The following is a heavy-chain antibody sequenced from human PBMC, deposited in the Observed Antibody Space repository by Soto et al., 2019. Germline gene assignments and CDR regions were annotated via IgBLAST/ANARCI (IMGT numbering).Heavy chain of an antibody. D-gene: IGHD6-13*01. CDR1: GESISGTIYY. J-gene: IGHJ4*02. Sequence: SETLSLTCIVSGESISGTIYYWGWIRQPPGKGLEWIGSIYYSGSTYYNPSLKSRVTISVDTSKNHFSLKLTSVTAADTAVYYCARPGGSGWFYFDAWGQGTLVTVSS. CDR3: ARPGGSGWFYFDA. V-gene: IGHV4-39*02. CDR2: IYYSGST.